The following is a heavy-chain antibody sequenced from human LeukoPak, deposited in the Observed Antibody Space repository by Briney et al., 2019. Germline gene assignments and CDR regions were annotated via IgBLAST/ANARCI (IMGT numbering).Heavy chain of an antibody. J-gene: IGHJ4*02. Sequence: GESLKISCKGSGYSFTSYWIGWVRQMPGKGLGWVGIIYPGDSDTRYSPSFQGQVTISADKSISTAYLQWSSLKASDTAMYYCARQDNWNDAPGDYWGQGTLVTVSS. CDR1: GYSFTSYW. CDR3: ARQDNWNDAPGDY. V-gene: IGHV5-51*01. D-gene: IGHD1-20*01. CDR2: IYPGDSDT.